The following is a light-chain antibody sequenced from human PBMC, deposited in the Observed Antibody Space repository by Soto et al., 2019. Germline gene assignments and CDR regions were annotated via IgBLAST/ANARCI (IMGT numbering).Light chain of an antibody. CDR3: AAWDYSLSAGV. CDR2: RNN. V-gene: IGLV1-47*01. CDR1: SSNIGSNY. J-gene: IGLJ3*02. Sequence: QSVLTQPPSASGTPGQRVTISCSGSSSNIGSNYVYWYQQLPGTAPKLLIYRNNQRPSGVPDRFSGSKSGTSASLAISGLRPEDEADYYCAAWDYSLSAGVFGGGTKLTVL.